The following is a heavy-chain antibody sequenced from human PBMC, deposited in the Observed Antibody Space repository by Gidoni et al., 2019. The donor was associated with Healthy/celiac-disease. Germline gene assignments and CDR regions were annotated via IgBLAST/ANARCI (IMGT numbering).Heavy chain of an antibody. Sequence: QVQLVQSGAEVKKPGASVKDSCKASGYTVTSHYMHWVRQAPGQGLEWMGIINPSGGSTSYAQKFQGRVTMTRDTSTSTVYMELSSLRSEDTAVYYCARSYCSSTSCYMAFDIWGQGTMVTVSS. CDR3: ARSYCSSTSCYMAFDI. CDR1: GYTVTSHY. V-gene: IGHV1-46*01. CDR2: INPSGGST. J-gene: IGHJ3*02. D-gene: IGHD2-2*02.